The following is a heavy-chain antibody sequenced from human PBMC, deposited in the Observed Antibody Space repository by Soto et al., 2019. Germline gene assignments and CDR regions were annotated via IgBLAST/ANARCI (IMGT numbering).Heavy chain of an antibody. CDR1: GYTLTSYY. Sequence: GGSMKGSRKGSGYTLTSYYINWVGQATGQGLEWMGWMNPNSGNTGYAQKFQGRVTMTRNTSISTAYMELSSLRSEDTAVYYRARGLDYGDYSFDYWGQGTLVTVSS. D-gene: IGHD4-17*01. V-gene: IGHV1-8*01. CDR3: ARGLDYGDYSFDY. CDR2: MNPNSGNT. J-gene: IGHJ4*02.